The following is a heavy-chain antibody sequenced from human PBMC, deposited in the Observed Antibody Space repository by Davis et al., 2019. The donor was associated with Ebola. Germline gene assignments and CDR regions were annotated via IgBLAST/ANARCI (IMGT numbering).Heavy chain of an antibody. CDR3: ARDQDIVVVPAAIVGAYVMDV. D-gene: IGHD2-2*02. CDR2: ISYDGSNK. V-gene: IGHV3-30*03. CDR1: GFTFSSYG. Sequence: PGGSLRLSCAASGFTFSSYGMHWVRQAPGKGLEWVAVISYDGSNKYYADSVKGRFTISRDNSKNTLYLQMNSLRAEDTAVYYCARDQDIVVVPAAIVGAYVMDVWGQGTTVTVSS. J-gene: IGHJ6*02.